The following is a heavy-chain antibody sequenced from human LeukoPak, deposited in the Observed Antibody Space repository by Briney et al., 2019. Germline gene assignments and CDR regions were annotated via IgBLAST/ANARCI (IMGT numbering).Heavy chain of an antibody. Sequence: ASVKVSCKASGYTFTSYYMHWVRQPPGQGLEWMGIISPSGRSTTYAQNFQGRVTMTRDTSTSTVYMELSSLRSEDTAVYYCARGAHVRMYDSNHNCFDPWGQGTLVTVSS. J-gene: IGHJ5*02. CDR3: ARGAHVRMYDSNHNCFDP. V-gene: IGHV1-46*01. CDR2: ISPSGRST. D-gene: IGHD3-22*01. CDR1: GYTFTSYY.